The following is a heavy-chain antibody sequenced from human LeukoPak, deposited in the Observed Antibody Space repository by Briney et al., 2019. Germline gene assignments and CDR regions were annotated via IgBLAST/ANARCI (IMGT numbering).Heavy chain of an antibody. D-gene: IGHD3-22*01. CDR2: IYYSGST. CDR1: GGSISSYY. V-gene: IGHV4-59*01. J-gene: IGHJ5*02. CDR3: ARGAPFYYDSSGYSGWFDP. Sequence: PSETLSLTCTVSGGSISSYYWSWIRQPPGKGLEWIGYIYYSGSTNYNPSLKSRVTISVDTSKNQFSLKLSSVTAADTAVYYCARGAPFYYDSSGYSGWFDPWSQGTLVTVSS.